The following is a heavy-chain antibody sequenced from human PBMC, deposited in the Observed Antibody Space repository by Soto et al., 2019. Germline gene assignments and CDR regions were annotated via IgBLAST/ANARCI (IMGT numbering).Heavy chain of an antibody. J-gene: IGHJ5*02. CDR1: GGSISSGGYS. V-gene: IGHV4-30-2*01. CDR3: ARGGYSSSPNWFDP. CDR2: IYHSGST. Sequence: SETLSLTCAVSGGSISSGGYSWSWIRQPPGKGLEWIGYIYHSGSTYYNPSLKSRVTISADRSKNQFSLKLSSVTAADTAVYYCARGGYSSSPNWFDPWGQGTLVTVSS. D-gene: IGHD6-6*01.